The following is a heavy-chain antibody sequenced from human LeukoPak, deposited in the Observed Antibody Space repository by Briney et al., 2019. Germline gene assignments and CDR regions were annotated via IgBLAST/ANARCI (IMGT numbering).Heavy chain of an antibody. CDR2: ISDSGGST. J-gene: IGHJ5*02. D-gene: IGHD6-6*01. CDR3: AKAPIADRPNWFDP. V-gene: IGHV3-23*01. Sequence: GGSLRLSCAASGFTFSSYAMGWVRQAPEKGLEWVSTISDSGGSTYYADSVKGRFTISRDNSKNTLYVQMNGLRADDTAVYYCAKAPIADRPNWFDPWGQGTLVTVSS. CDR1: GFTFSSYA.